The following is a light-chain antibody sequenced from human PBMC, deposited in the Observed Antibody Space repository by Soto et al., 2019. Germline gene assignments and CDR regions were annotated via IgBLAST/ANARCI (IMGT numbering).Light chain of an antibody. Sequence: DIQMTQSPSTLSASVGDRVTITCRASQSISSWLAWYQQKPGKAPKLLIYDASSLESGVPSRFSGSGSGTEFTLTISSLQHGDFETYYCQQYNSYPWTLGQGTKVDIK. CDR2: DAS. V-gene: IGKV1-5*01. J-gene: IGKJ1*01. CDR3: QQYNSYPWT. CDR1: QSISSW.